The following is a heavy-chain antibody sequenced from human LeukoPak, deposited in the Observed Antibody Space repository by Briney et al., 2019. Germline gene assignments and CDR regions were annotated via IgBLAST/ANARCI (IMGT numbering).Heavy chain of an antibody. D-gene: IGHD1-7*01. V-gene: IGHV4-59*01. Sequence: KASETLSLTCTVSGGSISSYHWSWIRQPPGKGLEWIGYIYYSGSTNYNPSLKSRVTISVDTSKNQFSLKLGSVTAADTAVYYCARVGSITGTTYFDYWGQGTLVTVSS. CDR2: IYYSGST. J-gene: IGHJ4*02. CDR1: GGSISSYH. CDR3: ARVGSITGTTYFDY.